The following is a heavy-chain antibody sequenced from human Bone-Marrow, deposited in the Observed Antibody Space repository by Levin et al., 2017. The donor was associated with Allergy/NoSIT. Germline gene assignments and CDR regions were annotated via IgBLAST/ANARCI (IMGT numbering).Heavy chain of an antibody. CDR1: GGSISSYY. J-gene: IGHJ6*03. D-gene: IGHD2-2*01. V-gene: IGHV4-59*01. CDR3: ARVGGDIVVVPAAQYYYYYYMDG. Sequence: SETLSLTCTVSGGSISSYYWSWIRQPPGKGLEWIGYIYYSGSTNYNPSLKSRVTISVDTSKNQFSLKLSSVTAADTAVYYCARVGGDIVVVPAAQYYYYYYMDGWGKGTTVTVSS. CDR2: IYYSGST.